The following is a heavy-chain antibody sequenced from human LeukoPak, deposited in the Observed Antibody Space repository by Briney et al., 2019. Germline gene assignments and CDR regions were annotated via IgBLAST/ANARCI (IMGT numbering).Heavy chain of an antibody. CDR2: IWYDGSNK. CDR1: GFTFSSYG. Sequence: PGGSLRLSCAASGFTFSSYGMHWVRQAPGKGLEWVAVIWYDGSNKYYADSVKGRFTISRDNSKNTLYLQMNSLRAGDTAVYYCAREGGTVTRFDYWGQGTLVTVSS. CDR3: AREGGTVTRFDY. D-gene: IGHD4-17*01. J-gene: IGHJ4*02. V-gene: IGHV3-30*19.